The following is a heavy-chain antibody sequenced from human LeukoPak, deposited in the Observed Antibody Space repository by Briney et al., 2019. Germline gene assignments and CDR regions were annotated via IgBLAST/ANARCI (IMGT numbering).Heavy chain of an antibody. Sequence: ASVKVSCKASGGTFSSYAISWVRQAPGQGLEWMGRISPIFGTANYAQKFQGRVTITTDESTITAYMELSSLRSEDTAVYYCARVGSTGYSYGCFDYWGQGTLVTVSS. V-gene: IGHV1-69*05. CDR1: GGTFSSYA. D-gene: IGHD5-18*01. CDR2: ISPIFGTA. J-gene: IGHJ4*02. CDR3: ARVGSTGYSYGCFDY.